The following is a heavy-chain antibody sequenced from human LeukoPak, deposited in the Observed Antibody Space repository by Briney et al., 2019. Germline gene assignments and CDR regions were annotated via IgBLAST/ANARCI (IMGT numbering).Heavy chain of an antibody. J-gene: IGHJ4*02. Sequence: SETLSLTCTVSGGSISSFFWSWIRQPPGKGLEWIGSMHYSGDTKYNPSLKSRVSLSIDPSNQQFSLRLSSVTAADTAVYYCARDLELERNRWNYFESWGQGTLVTVSS. CDR3: ARDLELERNRWNYFES. CDR1: GGSISSFF. V-gene: IGHV4-59*01. CDR2: MHYSGDT. D-gene: IGHD1-1*01.